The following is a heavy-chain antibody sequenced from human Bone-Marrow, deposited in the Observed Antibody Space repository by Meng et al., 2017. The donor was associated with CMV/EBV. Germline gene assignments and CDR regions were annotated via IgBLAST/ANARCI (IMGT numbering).Heavy chain of an antibody. Sequence: LQQLQSRPGLVELSETSSTICIACGGSSSSISSCCGWIRQPPGKGLEWIGSIYYSGSTYYNPSLTSRVPISVDTAKNQFSLKLSSVTAADTAVYYCARDPPVPTAGGFDYWGQGTLVTVSS. J-gene: IGHJ4*02. CDR3: ARDPPVPTAGGFDY. V-gene: IGHV4-39*07. D-gene: IGHD6-13*01. CDR1: GGSSSSISSC. CDR2: IYYSGST.